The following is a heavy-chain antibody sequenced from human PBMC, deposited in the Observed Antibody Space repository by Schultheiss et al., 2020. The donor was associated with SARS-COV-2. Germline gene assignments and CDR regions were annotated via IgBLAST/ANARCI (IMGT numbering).Heavy chain of an antibody. CDR1: GGSFSGYY. CDR2: INHSGKT. V-gene: IGHV4-34*01. J-gene: IGHJ5*02. D-gene: IGHD2-21*01. Sequence: LETLSLTCAVYGGSFSGYYWNWIRLTPGKGLEWIGDINHSGKTNYNPSLKNRVTISLDTSKKQFSLQLSSVTAADTAVYYCANLHMSGPYNWFDPWGQGTLVTVSS. CDR3: ANLHMSGPYNWFDP.